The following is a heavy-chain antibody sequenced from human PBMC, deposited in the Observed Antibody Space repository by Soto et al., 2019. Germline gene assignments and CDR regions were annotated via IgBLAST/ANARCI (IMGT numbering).Heavy chain of an antibody. CDR1: GYTFTGYA. CDR3: ARPSSDYGDWGWSLAY. D-gene: IGHD4-17*01. Sequence: QAQLVQSGAEVKNPGASVTVSCKASGYTFTGYAISWVRQAPGQGLEWMGWISAHNGNTNFAQKFQGRVTMTTDTSTSTAYMELRSLRSDDTAVYYCARPSSDYGDWGWSLAYWGQGTLVTVSS. V-gene: IGHV1-18*01. CDR2: ISAHNGNT. J-gene: IGHJ4*02.